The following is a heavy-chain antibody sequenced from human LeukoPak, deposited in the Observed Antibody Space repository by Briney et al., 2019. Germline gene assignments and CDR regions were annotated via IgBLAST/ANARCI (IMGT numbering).Heavy chain of an antibody. CDR1: GGSLRSSSYY. CDR2: IYSSGST. CDR3: ARDPAAFTIVGVLMTNGFDH. D-gene: IGHD3-3*01. J-gene: IGHJ4*02. V-gene: IGHV4-39*07. Sequence: SETLSLTCTVSGGSLRSSSYYWGWIRQPPGKGLEWIGSIYSSGSTYYNPSVTSRVTISLDTSKNQFSLKLSSVTPADTAVYYCARDPAAFTIVGVLMTNGFDHWGQGTLVTVSS.